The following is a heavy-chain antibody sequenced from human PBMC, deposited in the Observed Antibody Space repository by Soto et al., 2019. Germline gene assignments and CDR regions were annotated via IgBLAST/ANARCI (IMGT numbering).Heavy chain of an antibody. CDR2: IYYSGST. Sequence: SETLSLTCTVSGGSISSYYWSWIRQPPGRGLEWIGYIYYSGSTDYNPSLKSRVTISVDTSKNQFSLKLSSVTAADTAVYYCARAPITMVRGAHLDYWGQGTLVTVSS. V-gene: IGHV4-59*01. CDR1: GGSISSYY. CDR3: ARAPITMVRGAHLDY. J-gene: IGHJ4*02. D-gene: IGHD3-10*01.